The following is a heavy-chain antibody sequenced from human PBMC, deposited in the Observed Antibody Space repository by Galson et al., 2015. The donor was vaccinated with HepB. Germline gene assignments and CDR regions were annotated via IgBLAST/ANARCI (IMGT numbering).Heavy chain of an antibody. Sequence: SVKVSCKASGYTFTGYYMHWVRQAPGQGLEWMGRINPNSGGTNYAQKFQGRVTMTRDTSISTAYMELSRLRSDDTAVYYCARGGQQLYYYYYYMDVWGKGTTVTVSS. V-gene: IGHV1-2*06. CDR3: ARGGQQLYYYYYYMDV. D-gene: IGHD6-13*01. CDR2: INPNSGGT. CDR1: GYTFTGYY. J-gene: IGHJ6*03.